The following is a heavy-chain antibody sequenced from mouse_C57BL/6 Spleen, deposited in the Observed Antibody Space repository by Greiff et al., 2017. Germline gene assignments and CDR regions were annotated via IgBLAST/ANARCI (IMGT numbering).Heavy chain of an antibody. J-gene: IGHJ2*01. D-gene: IGHD2-5*01. Sequence: VQLQQSGPVLVKPGASVKMSCKASGYTFTDYYMNWVKQSHGKSLEWIGVINPYNGGTSYNQKFKGKATLTVDKSSSTAYMELNSLTSEDSAVYYCASYSNYPCFDYWGQGTTLTVSS. CDR3: ASYSNYPCFDY. V-gene: IGHV1-19*01. CDR2: INPYNGGT. CDR1: GYTFTDYY.